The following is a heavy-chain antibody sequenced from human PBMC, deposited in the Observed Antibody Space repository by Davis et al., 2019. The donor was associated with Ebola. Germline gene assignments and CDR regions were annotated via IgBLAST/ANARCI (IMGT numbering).Heavy chain of an antibody. D-gene: IGHD4-17*01. CDR2: INHSGST. CDR1: GGSISSGDYY. J-gene: IGHJ4*02. V-gene: IGHV4-39*07. CDR3: ARATVTTIY. Sequence: PSETLSLTCTVSGGSISSGDYYWSWIRQPPGKGLEWIGEINHSGSTNYNPSLKSRVTISVDTSKNQFSLKLSSVTAADTAVYYCARATVTTIYWGQGTLVTVSS.